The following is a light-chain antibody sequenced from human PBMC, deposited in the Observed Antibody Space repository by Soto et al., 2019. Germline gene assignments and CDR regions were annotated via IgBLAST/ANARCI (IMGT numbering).Light chain of an antibody. CDR1: QSVGSN. Sequence: IVMTQSPATLSVSPGERATLSCRANQSVGSNLAWYQQKPGQAPRLLIYGTSTRATGIPARFSGSRSGTEFTLTISSLQSEDFAVYYCQQFYSWPETFGQGTKVDIK. V-gene: IGKV3-15*01. CDR2: GTS. J-gene: IGKJ1*01. CDR3: QQFYSWPET.